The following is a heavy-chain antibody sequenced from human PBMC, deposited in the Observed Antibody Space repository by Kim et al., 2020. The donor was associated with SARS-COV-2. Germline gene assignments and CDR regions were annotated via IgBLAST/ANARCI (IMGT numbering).Heavy chain of an antibody. D-gene: IGHD4-17*01. Sequence: SETLSLTCAVSGGSISSSNCWSWVRQPPGKGLEWIGEIYHSGSTNYNPSLKSRVTISVDKSKNQFSLKLSSVTAADTAVYYCARDYGYFDSAFHIWGQGTMVTVSS. CDR3: ARDYGYFDSAFHI. CDR1: GGSISSSNC. CDR2: IYHSGST. J-gene: IGHJ3*02. V-gene: IGHV4-4*02.